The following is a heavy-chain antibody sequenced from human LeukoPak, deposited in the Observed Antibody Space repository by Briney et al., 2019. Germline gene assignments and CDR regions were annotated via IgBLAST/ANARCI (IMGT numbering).Heavy chain of an antibody. CDR3: ATYYYDSSGYPVCDY. CDR2: MNPNSGNT. V-gene: IGHV1-8*01. D-gene: IGHD3-22*01. CDR1: GYTFTSYD. J-gene: IGHJ4*02. Sequence: ASVKVSCKASGYTFTSYDINWVRQATGQGLEWMGWMNPNSGNTGYAQKFQGRVTMTRNTSISTAYMELSSLRSEDTAVYYCATYYYDSSGYPVCDYWGQGTLVTVSS.